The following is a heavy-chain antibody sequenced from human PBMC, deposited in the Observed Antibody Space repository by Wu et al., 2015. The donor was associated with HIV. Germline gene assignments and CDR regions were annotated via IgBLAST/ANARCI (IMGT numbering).Heavy chain of an antibody. J-gene: IGHJ4*02. D-gene: IGHD3-22*01. Sequence: QVQLVQSGAEVKKPGASVKVSCKASGYTFTGYYMHWVRQAPGQGLEWMGWISPYNANTNYAQKFQGRVTMTTDTSTSTVYMELRSLRSDDTAVYYCARDMTYYYDNSGYYRLDYWAREPNHRLL. CDR1: GYTFTGYY. CDR2: ISPYNANT. V-gene: IGHV1-18*04. CDR3: ARDMTYYYDNSGYYRLDY.